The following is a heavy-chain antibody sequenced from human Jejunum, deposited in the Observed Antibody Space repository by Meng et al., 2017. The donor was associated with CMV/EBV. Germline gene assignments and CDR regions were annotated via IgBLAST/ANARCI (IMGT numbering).Heavy chain of an antibody. CDR2: INSDGSST. CDR1: GCSVSSYW. D-gene: IGHD1/OR15-1a*01. V-gene: IGHV3-74*01. J-gene: IGHJ6*02. CDR3: ARANNHAMDV. Sequence: CAAFGCSVSSYWRHWVRQAPGKGLVWVSRINSDGSSTTYADPVKGRFTFSRDNAKNTLYLQMNSLRAEDTAVYYCARANNHAMDVWGQGTTVTVSS.